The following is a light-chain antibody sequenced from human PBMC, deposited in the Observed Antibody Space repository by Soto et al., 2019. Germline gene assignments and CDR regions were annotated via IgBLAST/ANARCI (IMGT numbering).Light chain of an antibody. J-gene: IGKJ1*01. CDR1: QSVSSN. Sequence: EIVMTQSPATLSVSPGERATLSCRASQSVSSNLVCYQQKPREPPRLPIYAASTRAAGIPARFSGSGSGTDFTLTISRLEPDDVAAYYCQQYGSSPHTFGQGTQVEIK. V-gene: IGKV3-15*01. CDR3: QQYGSSPHT. CDR2: AAS.